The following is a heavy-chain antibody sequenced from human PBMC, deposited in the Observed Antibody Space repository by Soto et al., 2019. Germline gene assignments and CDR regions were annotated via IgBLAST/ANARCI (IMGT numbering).Heavy chain of an antibody. D-gene: IGHD2-8*01. Sequence: PGGSLRLSCAASGFTFSSYVMHWVRQAPGKGLEWVAVIWYDGSNKYYADSVKGRFTISRDNSKNTLYLQMNSLRAEDTAVYYCARDSPPYCTNGVCPHNWFAPWGQGTLVTV. V-gene: IGHV3-33*01. J-gene: IGHJ5*02. CDR1: GFTFSSYV. CDR2: IWYDGSNK. CDR3: ARDSPPYCTNGVCPHNWFAP.